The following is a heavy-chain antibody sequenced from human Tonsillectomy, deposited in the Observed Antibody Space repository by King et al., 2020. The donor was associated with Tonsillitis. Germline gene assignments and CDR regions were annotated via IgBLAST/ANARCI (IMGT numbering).Heavy chain of an antibody. D-gene: IGHD2-15*01. Sequence: QLQESGPGLVKPLQTLSLTCTVSGGSISVGDYFLGWIRQHLGKVLEWLGYLYYSGKPFYNPSLHSRLTISVDTSKNRFSLKLSSVTAADTAVYYCGRYEGGVFDTWGQGTLVTVSS. CDR3: GRYEGGVFDT. CDR2: LYYSGKP. J-gene: IGHJ5*02. CDR1: GGSISVGDYF. V-gene: IGHV4-31*03.